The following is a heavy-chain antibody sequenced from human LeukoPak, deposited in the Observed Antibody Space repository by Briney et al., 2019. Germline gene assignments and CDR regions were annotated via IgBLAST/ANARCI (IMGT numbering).Heavy chain of an antibody. CDR3: ARRPGYCSSTSCYFDY. CDR2: IYPGDSDT. V-gene: IGHV5-51*01. D-gene: IGHD2-2*01. Sequence: GESLKISCQGSGYIFTSYWIGWVRQMPGKGLEWMGVIYPGDSDTIYSPSFQGQVTISADKSISPAYLQWSSLKASDTAMYYCARRPGYCSSTSCYFDYWGQGTLVTVSS. CDR1: GYIFTSYW. J-gene: IGHJ4*02.